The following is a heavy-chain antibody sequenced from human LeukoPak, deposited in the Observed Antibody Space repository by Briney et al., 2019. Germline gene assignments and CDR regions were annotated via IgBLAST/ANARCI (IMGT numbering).Heavy chain of an antibody. J-gene: IGHJ3*02. D-gene: IGHD3-22*01. V-gene: IGHV4-4*07. CDR1: GGSISSYY. CDR2: IYTSGST. Sequence: MSSETLSLTCTVSGGSISSYYWSWIRQPAGKGLEWIGRIYTSGSTNYNPSLKSRVTMSVDTSKNQFSLKLSSVTAADTAVYYCARDLTSVRRRYYYDSSGYGDAFDIWGQGTMVTVSS. CDR3: ARDLTSVRRRYYYDSSGYGDAFDI.